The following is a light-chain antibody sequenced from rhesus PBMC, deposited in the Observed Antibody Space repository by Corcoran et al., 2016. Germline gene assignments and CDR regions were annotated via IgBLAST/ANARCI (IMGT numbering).Light chain of an antibody. CDR1: QGISSY. Sequence: DIQMTQSPSSLSASVGYTVTINCRASQGISSYLNWFQQKPGKDPKPMIYDASSLESGVPSRFSGSGSGTDFTLTISSLQPEDFAAYYCLQHNSYPLTFGGGTKVEIK. V-gene: IGKV1-28*03. CDR3: LQHNSYPLT. J-gene: IGKJ4*01. CDR2: DAS.